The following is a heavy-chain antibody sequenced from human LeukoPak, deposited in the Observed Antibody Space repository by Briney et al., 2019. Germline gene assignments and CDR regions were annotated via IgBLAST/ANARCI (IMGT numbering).Heavy chain of an antibody. Sequence: GASVKVSCKASGGTFSSYAISWVRQAPGQGLEWMGRIIPIFGIANYAQKFQGRVTITADKSTSTAYMELNSLRSEDTAVYYCASASESFDYWGQGTLVTVSS. V-gene: IGHV1-69*04. J-gene: IGHJ4*02. CDR1: GGTFSSYA. CDR2: IIPIFGIA. CDR3: ASASESFDY.